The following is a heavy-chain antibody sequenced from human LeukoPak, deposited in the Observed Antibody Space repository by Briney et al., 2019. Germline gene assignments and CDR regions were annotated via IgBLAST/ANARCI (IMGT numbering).Heavy chain of an antibody. CDR1: GGTFSSYA. CDR3: AGDRGTMVRGSGMDV. D-gene: IGHD3-10*01. V-gene: IGHV1-69*01. CDR2: IIPIFGTA. J-gene: IGHJ6*04. Sequence: SVKVSCKASGGTFSSYAISWVRQAPGQGLEWMGGIIPIFGTANYAQKFQGRVTITADESTSTAYMELSSLRSEDTAVYYCAGDRGTMVRGSGMDVWGKGTTVTVSS.